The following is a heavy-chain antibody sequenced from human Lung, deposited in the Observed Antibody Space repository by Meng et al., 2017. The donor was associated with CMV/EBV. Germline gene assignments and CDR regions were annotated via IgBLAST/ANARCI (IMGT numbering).Heavy chain of an antibody. D-gene: IGHD4-23*01. CDR3: EKDKGTAVVTHLYGIDV. CDR1: GFTFSSYA. V-gene: IGHV3-9*01. CDR2: IKRNRASI. J-gene: IGHJ6*02. Sequence: GGSLRLXCAASGFTFSSYAMHWVRQAPGKGLEWVSVIKRNRASIGYADSVKGRFTISRDNAKNSLYLKMNSLRAEDTALYHCEKDKGTAVVTHLYGIDVWGQGTTVTVSS.